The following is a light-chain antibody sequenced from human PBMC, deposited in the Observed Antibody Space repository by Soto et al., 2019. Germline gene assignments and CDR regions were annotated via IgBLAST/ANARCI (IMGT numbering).Light chain of an antibody. V-gene: IGKV3-20*01. CDR2: GAS. CDR3: QQYGNSPQT. CDR1: QSVNSNY. Sequence: EIVLTQSPATLSLSPGERATLSCRASQSVNSNYVAWYQHKPGQAPRLLIYGASHRATGIPDRISGSGAGTDFTLTISRLEPEDCAVYYCQQYGNSPQTFGQGTKVEIK. J-gene: IGKJ1*01.